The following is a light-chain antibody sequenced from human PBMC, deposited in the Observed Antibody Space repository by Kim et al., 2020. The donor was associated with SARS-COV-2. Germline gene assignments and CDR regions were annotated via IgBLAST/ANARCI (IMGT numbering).Light chain of an antibody. V-gene: IGKV3-11*01. Sequence: LSPGERATLLCRASQGVGSQLAWYQQKPGQAPRLVIYDVSDRATGIPARFSGSGSGTDFTLTISRLEPEDFAVYFCQQRRHWPVTFGQGTKVDIK. CDR3: QQRRHWPVT. CDR2: DVS. CDR1: QGVGSQ. J-gene: IGKJ1*01.